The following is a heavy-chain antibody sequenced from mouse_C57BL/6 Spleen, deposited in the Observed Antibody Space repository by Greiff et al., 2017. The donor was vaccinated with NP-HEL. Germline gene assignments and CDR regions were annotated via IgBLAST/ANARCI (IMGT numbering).Heavy chain of an antibody. J-gene: IGHJ3*01. V-gene: IGHV3-6*01. D-gene: IGHD1-1*01. CDR2: ISYDGSN. Sequence: EVKLMESGPGLVKPSQSLSLTCSVTGYSITSGYYWNWIRQFPGNKLEWMGYISYDGSNNYNPSLKNRISITRDTSKNQFFLKLNSVTTEDTATYYCALITTVVAGFAYWGQGTLVTVSA. CDR3: ALITTVVAGFAY. CDR1: GYSITSGYY.